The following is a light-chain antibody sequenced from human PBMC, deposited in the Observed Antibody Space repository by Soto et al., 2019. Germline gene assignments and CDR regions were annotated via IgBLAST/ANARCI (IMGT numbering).Light chain of an antibody. V-gene: IGKV3-20*01. CDR3: QQYGSSPLT. Sequence: EIVLTQSPGTLSLSPGERATLSCRASQSVSSSYLAWYQQKPGQAPRLLIYGASSRATGIPDRFSGSGSGTDFTLTISRLEPEDCAVYYCQQYGSSPLTFGAGTKLEIK. CDR1: QSVSSSY. CDR2: GAS. J-gene: IGKJ4*01.